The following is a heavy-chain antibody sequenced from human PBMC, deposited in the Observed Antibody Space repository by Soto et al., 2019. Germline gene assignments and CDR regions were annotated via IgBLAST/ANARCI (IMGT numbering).Heavy chain of an antibody. V-gene: IGHV1-8*01. J-gene: IGHJ5*02. CDR1: GYTFTSYN. Sequence: QVQLVQSGAEVKKPGASVKVSCKASGYTFTSYNINWVRQATGQGLEWMGWMHPNSGNTGYAQKFQGRVTMTRNTSISTAYMELSSLRAEVTAVYYCARGISKSNWFAPWGQGTLVTVSS. CDR3: ARGISKSNWFAP. CDR2: MHPNSGNT.